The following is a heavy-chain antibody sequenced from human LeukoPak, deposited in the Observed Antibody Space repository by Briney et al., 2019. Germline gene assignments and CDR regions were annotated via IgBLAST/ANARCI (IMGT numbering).Heavy chain of an antibody. Sequence: SVKVSCKASGGTFSSYAISWVRQAPGQGLEWMGRIIPIFGTANYAQKFQGRVTITTDESTSTAYMELSSLRSEGTAAYYCARGHDYGGNDHNWFDPWGQGTLVTVSS. D-gene: IGHD4-23*01. CDR1: GGTFSSYA. J-gene: IGHJ5*02. CDR2: IIPIFGTA. V-gene: IGHV1-69*05. CDR3: ARGHDYGGNDHNWFDP.